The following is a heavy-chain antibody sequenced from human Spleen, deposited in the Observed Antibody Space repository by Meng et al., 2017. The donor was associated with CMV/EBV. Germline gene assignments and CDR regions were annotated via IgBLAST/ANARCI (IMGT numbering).Heavy chain of an antibody. CDR2: INSDGSRT. D-gene: IGHD6-19*01. Sequence: SCAASGFTFTDYWMHWVRQAPGKGLVWVSRINSDGSRTTYADSVRGRFTISRDNAKSTLYLQMNSLRAEDTAVYYCVSDTGIAVAGTSFRFWGRGTLVTVSS. CDR3: VSDTGIAVAGTSFRF. V-gene: IGHV3-74*01. CDR1: GFTFTDYW. J-gene: IGHJ4*02.